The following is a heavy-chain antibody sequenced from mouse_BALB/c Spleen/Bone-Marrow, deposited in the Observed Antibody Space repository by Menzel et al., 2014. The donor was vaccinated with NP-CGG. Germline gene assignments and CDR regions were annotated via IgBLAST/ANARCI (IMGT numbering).Heavy chain of an antibody. Sequence: EVQVVESGGGLVQPGDSLRLSCATSGLTFSDFYMEWVRQPPGKRLEWIAASRNKAKYYTTEYSASVKGRFIVSRDTSQSVLYLQMNALRAEDTAIYYCARDVGYGNYFVYWGQGTLVTVSA. CDR1: GLTFSDFY. CDR2: SRNKAKYYTT. D-gene: IGHD2-10*02. CDR3: ARDVGYGNYFVY. V-gene: IGHV7-1*02. J-gene: IGHJ3*01.